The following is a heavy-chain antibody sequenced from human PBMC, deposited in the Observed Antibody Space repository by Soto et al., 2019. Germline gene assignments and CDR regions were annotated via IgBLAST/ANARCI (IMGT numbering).Heavy chain of an antibody. CDR1: GGSLRNYY. CDR3: ARGNGWHDY. J-gene: IGHJ4*02. CDR2: VHYGGSA. D-gene: IGHD6-19*01. V-gene: IGHV4-59*08. Sequence: QVQLQQSGPGLVKPSETLSLTCTVSGGSLRNYYWSWMRQSPGKGLEWIGYVHYGGSANYSPSLKSRGTISVDTSKTQVLLKLTSVTAADTAVYYCARGNGWHDYWGQGTLVTVSS.